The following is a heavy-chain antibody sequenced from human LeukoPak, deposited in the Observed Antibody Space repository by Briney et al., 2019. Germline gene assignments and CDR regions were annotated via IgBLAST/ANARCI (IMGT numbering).Heavy chain of an antibody. CDR1: GFTFSSYS. V-gene: IGHV3-21*01. Sequence: GGSLRLSCAASGFTFSSYSMNWVRQAPGKGLEWVSSISSSSSYIYYADSVKGRFTISRDNAKNSLYLQMNSLRAEDTAVYYCARVPHHHDAFDIWGQGTMVTVSS. J-gene: IGHJ3*02. CDR3: ARVPHHHDAFDI. CDR2: ISSSSSYI.